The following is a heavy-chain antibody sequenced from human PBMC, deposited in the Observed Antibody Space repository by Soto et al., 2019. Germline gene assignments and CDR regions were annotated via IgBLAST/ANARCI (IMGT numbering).Heavy chain of an antibody. J-gene: IGHJ4*02. CDR2: INYSGST. CDR3: AQRLGNGPTSFDD. CDR1: GGSITNSIDY. Sequence: SETLSLTCTVSGGSITNSIDYWGLIRKPPGKGLERSGSINYSGSTYSNRSLKSRVSIFVDTSKNQFSLDLRSVTAADTAVYYCAQRLGNGPTSFDDGGQGSLVTVSS. D-gene: IGHD1-26*01. V-gene: IGHV4-39*01.